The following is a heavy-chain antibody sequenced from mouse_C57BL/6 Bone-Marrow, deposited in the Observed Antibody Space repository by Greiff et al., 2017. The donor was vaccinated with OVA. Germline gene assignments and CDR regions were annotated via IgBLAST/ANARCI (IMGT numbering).Heavy chain of an antibody. CDR3: TSVYYYGSSPYYYAMDY. CDR1: GYTFTDYE. D-gene: IGHD1-1*01. CDR2: IDPETGGT. V-gene: IGHV1-15*01. J-gene: IGHJ4*01. Sequence: QVQLQQSGAELVRPGASVTLSCKASGYTFTDYEMHWVKQTPVHGLEWIGAIDPETGGTAYNQKFKGKAILTADKSSSTAYLELRSLTSEDSAVYYWTSVYYYGSSPYYYAMDYWGQGTSVTVSS.